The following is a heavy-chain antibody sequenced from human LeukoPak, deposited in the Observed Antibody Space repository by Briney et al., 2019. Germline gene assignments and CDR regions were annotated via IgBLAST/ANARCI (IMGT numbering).Heavy chain of an antibody. D-gene: IGHD1-26*01. J-gene: IGHJ6*02. Sequence: PGGSLRLSCAASGFTFSDYHMTWIRQAPGKGLEWVSYISGSSIYTRYADSVKGRFTISRDNAKNSLYLQMNSLRAEDTALYYCARDPVGAIGYGMDVWGQGTTVTVSS. CDR2: ISGSSIYT. CDR3: ARDPVGAIGYGMDV. V-gene: IGHV3-11*05. CDR1: GFTFSDYH.